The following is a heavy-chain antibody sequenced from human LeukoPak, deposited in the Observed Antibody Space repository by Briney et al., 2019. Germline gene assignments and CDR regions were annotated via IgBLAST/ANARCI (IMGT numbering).Heavy chain of an antibody. CDR3: AKEYERLGELSFDY. J-gene: IGHJ4*02. D-gene: IGHD3-16*02. CDR1: GFTFSSYG. Sequence: SGRSLRLSCAASGFTFSSYGMHWARQAPGKGLEWVAVIWYDGGNKYYADSVKGRFTISRDNSKNTLYLQMNSLRAEDTAVYYCAKEYERLGELSFDYWGQGTLVTVSS. CDR2: IWYDGGNK. V-gene: IGHV3-33*06.